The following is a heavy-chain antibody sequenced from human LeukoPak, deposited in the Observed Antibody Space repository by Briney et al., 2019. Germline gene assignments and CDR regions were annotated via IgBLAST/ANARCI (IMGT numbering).Heavy chain of an antibody. CDR2: IYTSGST. CDR3: ARDGRPSSSWHPFDY. Sequence: PSETLSLTCTVSGGSISSGDYYWNWIRQPAGTGLEWIGRIYTSGSTNYNPSLKSRVTISADTSKNQFSLKLSSVTAADTAVYYCARDGRPSSSWHPFDYWGQGTLVTVSS. D-gene: IGHD6-13*01. CDR1: GGSISSGDYY. V-gene: IGHV4-61*02. J-gene: IGHJ4*02.